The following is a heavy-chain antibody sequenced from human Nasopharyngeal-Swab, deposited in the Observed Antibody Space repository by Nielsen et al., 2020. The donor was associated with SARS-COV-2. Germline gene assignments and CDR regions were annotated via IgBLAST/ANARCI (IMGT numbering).Heavy chain of an antibody. D-gene: IGHD5-12*01. CDR2: IYYSGTT. Sequence: SETLSLTCTVSGGSISSGDYYWSWIRQPPGKGLEWIGYIYYSGTTYYNPSLKSRVTISVDTSKNQFSLKLSSVTAADTAVYYCARTGVDSGYGSDYWGQGTLVTVSS. V-gene: IGHV4-30-4*01. J-gene: IGHJ4*02. CDR1: GGSISSGDYY. CDR3: ARTGVDSGYGSDY.